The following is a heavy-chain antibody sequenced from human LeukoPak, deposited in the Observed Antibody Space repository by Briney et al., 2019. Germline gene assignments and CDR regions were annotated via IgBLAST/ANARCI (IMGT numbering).Heavy chain of an antibody. Sequence: GGSLRLSCAASGFTFSSYGMHWVRQAPGKGLDWVAFIHHDGSNKYYADSVRGRFTISRDNSKNTLYLQMNSLRAEDTAVYYCAKEGGYGELSSYFDYWGQGTLVTVSS. J-gene: IGHJ4*02. D-gene: IGHD3-16*02. CDR1: GFTFSSYG. V-gene: IGHV3-30*02. CDR2: IHHDGSNK. CDR3: AKEGGYGELSSYFDY.